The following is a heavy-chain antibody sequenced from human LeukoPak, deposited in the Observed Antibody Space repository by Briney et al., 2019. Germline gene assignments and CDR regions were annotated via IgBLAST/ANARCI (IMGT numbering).Heavy chain of an antibody. CDR2: INPSGGST. CDR1: GYTFTSYY. D-gene: IGHD4-23*01. V-gene: IGHV1-46*01. J-gene: IGHJ3*02. Sequence: GASVKVSCKASGYTFTSYYMHWVRQAPGQGLEWMGIINPSGGSTSYAQKFQGRVTMTRDTSTSTVYMELSSLRSEDTAVYYCARDGGDYGGSNDGFDIWGQGTMVTVSS. CDR3: ARDGGDYGGSNDGFDI.